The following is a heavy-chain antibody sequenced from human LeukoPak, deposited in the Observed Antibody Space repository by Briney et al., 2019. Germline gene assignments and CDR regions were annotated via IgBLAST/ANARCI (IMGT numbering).Heavy chain of an antibody. CDR1: RDSVSSNNAA. CDR3: VKEGTMIRGVRNWFDP. CDR2: TYYRSRWYN. Sequence: SRTLSRTFAISRDSVSSNNAAWNWIRHSPSRGLEWLGRTYYRSRWYNDYAVSVRSRITINPDTSKNQFSLQLNSVTPEDTAVYYCVKEGTMIRGVRNWFDPWGQGTLVTVSS. J-gene: IGHJ5*02. D-gene: IGHD3-10*01. V-gene: IGHV6-1*01.